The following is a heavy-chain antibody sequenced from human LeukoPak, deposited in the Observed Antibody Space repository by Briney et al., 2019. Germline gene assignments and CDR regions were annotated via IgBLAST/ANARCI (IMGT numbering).Heavy chain of an antibody. Sequence: GGSLQISCKGSGSSFTSYWIGWVRQLPGKGLEGMGIIYPGDSDTRYSPSFQGQVTISADKSISTAYLQWSSLKASDTAMYYCARLGVYSSGWYTVDYWGQGTLVTVSS. CDR2: IYPGDSDT. CDR1: GSSFTSYW. CDR3: ARLGVYSSGWYTVDY. J-gene: IGHJ4*02. D-gene: IGHD6-19*01. V-gene: IGHV5-51*01.